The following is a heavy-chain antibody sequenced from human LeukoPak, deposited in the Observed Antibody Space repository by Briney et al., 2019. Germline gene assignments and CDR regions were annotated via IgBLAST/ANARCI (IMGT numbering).Heavy chain of an antibody. CDR2: IYTDGRT. CDR3: ARLVVTYYFDY. D-gene: IGHD4-23*01. CDR1: GFTVSSNY. V-gene: IGHV3-53*01. Sequence: GGSLRLSCAASGFTVSSNYMSWVRQAPGKGLEWVSVIYTDGRTYYADSVKGRFTISRDNSKSTLYLQMNSLRAEDTAVYYCARLVVTYYFDYWGQGTLVTVSS. J-gene: IGHJ4*02.